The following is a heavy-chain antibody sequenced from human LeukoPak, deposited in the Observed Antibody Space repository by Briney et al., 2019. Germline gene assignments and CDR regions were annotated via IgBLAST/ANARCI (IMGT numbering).Heavy chain of an antibody. Sequence: VRQVPEKGLEWLGIIYPSDSDTRYSPSFQGQVTISADRSISTAYLQWSSLKASDTAMYYCARRLGYSGYGYDYWGQGTLVTVSS. CDR3: ARRLGYSGYGYDY. CDR2: IYPSDSDT. D-gene: IGHD5-12*01. J-gene: IGHJ4*02. V-gene: IGHV5-51*01.